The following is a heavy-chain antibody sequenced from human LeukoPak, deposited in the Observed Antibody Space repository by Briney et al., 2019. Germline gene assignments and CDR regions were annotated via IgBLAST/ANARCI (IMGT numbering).Heavy chain of an antibody. CDR3: SRGLINGHDFDY. J-gene: IGHJ4*02. Sequence: ASVKVSCKASGHIFTGYYMHWVRQVPGQGLEWMGWINPNSGGTNYAQKFQGWVTMTRDTSISTAYMDLNRLTSDDTAVYYCSRGLINGHDFDYWGQGTVVTVSS. CDR1: GHIFTGYY. V-gene: IGHV1-2*04. D-gene: IGHD2-8*01. CDR2: INPNSGGT.